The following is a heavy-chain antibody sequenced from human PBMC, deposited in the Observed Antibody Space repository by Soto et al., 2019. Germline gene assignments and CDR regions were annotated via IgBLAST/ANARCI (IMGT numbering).Heavy chain of an antibody. D-gene: IGHD3-22*01. V-gene: IGHV4-59*01. CDR3: ALRSMAVVPEY. Sequence: QVQLQESGPGLVKPSETLSLTCAVSGDSISSYYCMWIRQPPGKGLESIGYLYYGRSANYNPSLKXRXXXSXHTSTNQCSLTLSSMAAADTAVYYCALRSMAVVPEYWGQGTLVTVSS. CDR1: GDSISSYY. J-gene: IGHJ4*02. CDR2: LYYGRSA.